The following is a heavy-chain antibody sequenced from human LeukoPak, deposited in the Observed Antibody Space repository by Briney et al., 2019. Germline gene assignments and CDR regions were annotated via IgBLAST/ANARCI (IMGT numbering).Heavy chain of an antibody. CDR2: IYYSGST. J-gene: IGHJ4*02. CDR3: ARRYYYDSSGYYFDF. CDR1: GGSISSRTYY. V-gene: IGHV4-39*01. Sequence: KPSETLSLTCTVSGGSISSRTYYWGWIRQPPGRGLEWIGSIYYSGSTYYNPSLKSRVTISVDTSKNQFSLKLRSVTAADTAVYYCARRYYYDSSGYYFDFWGQGTLVTVSS. D-gene: IGHD3-22*01.